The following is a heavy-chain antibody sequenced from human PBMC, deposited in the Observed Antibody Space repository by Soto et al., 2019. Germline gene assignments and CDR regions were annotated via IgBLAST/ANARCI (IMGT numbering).Heavy chain of an antibody. CDR3: ASDSCPRPSCLDY. D-gene: IGHD2-2*01. CDR2: IQSNGSKQ. Sequence: QVQLAESGGAVVQPGRSLRLSCAASGFTFYKYGMHWVRQAPGKGLEWVAAIQSNGSKQYYGDSVKGRVTISRDDSKNKVYRHMTRLRDEDTAVFYCASDSCPRPSCLDYGGQATLVIVSS. V-gene: IGHV3-33*01. J-gene: IGHJ4*02. CDR1: GFTFYKYG.